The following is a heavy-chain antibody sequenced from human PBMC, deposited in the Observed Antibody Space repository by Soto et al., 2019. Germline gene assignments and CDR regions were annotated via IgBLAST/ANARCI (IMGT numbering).Heavy chain of an antibody. CDR3: ASEWLRYFDY. V-gene: IGHV3-30-3*01. CDR2: ISYDGINK. Sequence: PGGSLRLSCAASGFTFSSYAMHWVRQAPGKGLEWVAVISYDGINKYYADSVKGRFTISRDNSKNTLYLQMNSLRAEDTAVYYCASEWLRYFDYWGQRTLVTVCS. J-gene: IGHJ4*02. D-gene: IGHD6-19*01. CDR1: GFTFSSYA.